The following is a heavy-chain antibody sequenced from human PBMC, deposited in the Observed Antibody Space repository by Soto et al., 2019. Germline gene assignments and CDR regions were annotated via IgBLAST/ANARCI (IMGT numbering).Heavy chain of an antibody. CDR3: AKGSVVVVPAARSTFDY. D-gene: IGHD2-2*01. CDR1: GVTFSSYA. Sequence: GGSLRLSCAAAGVTFSSYARSWVRQAPGKGLEWVSAISGSGGSTYYADSVKGRFTISRDNSKNTPYLQMNSLRAEDTAVYYCAKGSVVVVPAARSTFDYWGQGTLVTVSS. CDR2: ISGSGGST. J-gene: IGHJ4*02. V-gene: IGHV3-23*01.